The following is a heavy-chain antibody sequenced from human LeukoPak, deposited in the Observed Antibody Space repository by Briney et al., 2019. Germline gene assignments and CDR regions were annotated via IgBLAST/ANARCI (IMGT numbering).Heavy chain of an antibody. D-gene: IGHD3-3*01. J-gene: IGHJ4*02. CDR1: GFTFSDYY. V-gene: IGHV3-11*04. CDR2: ISSSGSTI. Sequence: GGSLRLSCAASGFTFSDYYMSLIRQAPGKGLEWVSYISSSGSTIYYADSVKGRFTISRDNAKNSLYLQMNSLRAEDTAVYYCARVGLRFLEWLLPGHFDYWGQGTLVTVSS. CDR3: ARVGLRFLEWLLPGHFDY.